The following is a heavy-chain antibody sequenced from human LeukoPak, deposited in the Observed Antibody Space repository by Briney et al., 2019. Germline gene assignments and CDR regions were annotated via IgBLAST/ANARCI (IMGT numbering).Heavy chain of an antibody. V-gene: IGHV1-69*04. J-gene: IGHJ4*02. Sequence: EASVKVSCRASGGXFSSYAISWVRQAPGQGREWMGRIIPILGIANYAQKFQGRVTITADESTSTAYMELSSLRSEDTAVYYCARTIRSGYYTTFDYWGQGTLVTVST. CDR1: GGXFSSYA. CDR3: ARTIRSGYYTTFDY. CDR2: IIPILGIA. D-gene: IGHD3-22*01.